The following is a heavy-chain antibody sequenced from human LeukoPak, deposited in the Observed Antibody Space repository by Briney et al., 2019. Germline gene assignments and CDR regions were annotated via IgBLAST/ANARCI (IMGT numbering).Heavy chain of an antibody. CDR1: GYSISSGYY. J-gene: IGHJ3*02. CDR3: ARNAHMDAFDI. D-gene: IGHD1-1*01. V-gene: IGHV4-38-2*01. CDR2: IYHSGST. Sequence: SETLSLXCAVSGYSISSGYYWGWIRQPPGKGLEWIGSIYHSGSTYYNPSLKSRVTISVDTSKNQFSLKLSSVTAADTAVYYCARNAHMDAFDIWGQGTMVTVSS.